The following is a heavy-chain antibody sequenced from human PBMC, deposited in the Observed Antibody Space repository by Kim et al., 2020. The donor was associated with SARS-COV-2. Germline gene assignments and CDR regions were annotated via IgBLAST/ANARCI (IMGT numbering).Heavy chain of an antibody. D-gene: IGHD4-17*01. CDR2: INPSDDSR. CDR1: GYTFTSHH. J-gene: IGHJ4*02. CDR3: ARDGGTYGDLDY. Sequence: ASVKVSCKASGYTFTSHHIHWVRQAPGQGLAWMGIINPSDDSRRSAQRFQGRATFSRDTFTSTVYMDLGSLRSEDTAIYYCARDGGTYGDLDYWGQGTLV. V-gene: IGHV1-46*01.